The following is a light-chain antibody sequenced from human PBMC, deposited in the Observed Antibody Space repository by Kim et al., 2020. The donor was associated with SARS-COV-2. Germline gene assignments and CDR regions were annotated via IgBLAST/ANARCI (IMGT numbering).Light chain of an antibody. Sequence: EIVLTQSPDTLSLSPWERATLSCRASQTVSSRSVNWYQQKPGQAPRLLIYDAYRRATGVPDRFRGSGSGTDFTLTISRLEPEDFAVYHCQQYGSLPWTFGQGTKVDIK. CDR3: QQYGSLPWT. V-gene: IGKV3-20*01. J-gene: IGKJ1*01. CDR1: QTVSSRS. CDR2: DAY.